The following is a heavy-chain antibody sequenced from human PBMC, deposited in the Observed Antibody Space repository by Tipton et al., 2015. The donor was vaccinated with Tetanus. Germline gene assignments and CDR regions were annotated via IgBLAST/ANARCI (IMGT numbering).Heavy chain of an antibody. J-gene: IGHJ4*02. V-gene: IGHV3-23*01. Sequence: CAASGFTFSSYAMSWVRQAPGKGLEWVSAISGSGGSTYYADSVKGRFTISRDNSKNTLYLQMNSLRAEDTAVYYCAKVYYDSSGYASGGDYWGQGTLVTVSS. CDR3: AKVYYDSSGYASGGDY. D-gene: IGHD3-22*01. CDR2: ISGSGGST. CDR1: GFTFSSYA.